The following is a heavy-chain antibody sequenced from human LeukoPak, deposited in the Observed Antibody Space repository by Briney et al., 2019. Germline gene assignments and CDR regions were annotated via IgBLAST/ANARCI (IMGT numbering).Heavy chain of an antibody. D-gene: IGHD1-1*01. CDR3: ARDLVRVTTGTTSAYYYYYGMDV. CDR2: INPSGGST. Sequence: HWASVKVSCKASGYTFTSYYMHWVRQAPGQGLEWMGIINPSGGSTSYAQKFQGRVTMTRDTSTSTVYMELSSLRSEDTAVYYCARDLVRVTTGTTSAYYYYYGMDVWGQGTTVTVSS. V-gene: IGHV1-46*01. J-gene: IGHJ6*02. CDR1: GYTFTSYY.